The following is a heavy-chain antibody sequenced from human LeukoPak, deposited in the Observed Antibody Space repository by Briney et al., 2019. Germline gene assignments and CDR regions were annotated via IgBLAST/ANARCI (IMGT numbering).Heavy chain of an antibody. CDR1: GGPFSGYY. D-gene: IGHD3-3*01. CDR2: INHSGST. V-gene: IGHV4-34*01. Sequence: SETLSLTCAVYGGPFSGYYWSWIRQPPGKGLEWIGEINHSGSTNYNPSLKSRVTISVDTSKNQFSLKLSTVTPADTAVYYCARGPPLRFLEWYYYYYGMAVWGQGTTVPVSS. CDR3: ARGPPLRFLEWYYYYYGMAV. J-gene: IGHJ6*02.